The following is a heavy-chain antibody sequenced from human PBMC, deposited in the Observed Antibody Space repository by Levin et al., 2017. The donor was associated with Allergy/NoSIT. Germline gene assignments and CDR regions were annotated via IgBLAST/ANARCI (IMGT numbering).Heavy chain of an antibody. Sequence: VASVKVSCKASGGTFSSYAISWVRQAPGQGLEWMGGIIPIFGTANYAQKFQGRVTITADESTSTAYMELSSLRSEDTAVYYCARTAAKRNRYYYGMDVWGQGTTVTVSS. CDR3: ARTAAKRNRYYYGMDV. V-gene: IGHV1-69*13. D-gene: IGHD1-14*01. CDR2: IIPIFGTA. J-gene: IGHJ6*02. CDR1: GGTFSSYA.